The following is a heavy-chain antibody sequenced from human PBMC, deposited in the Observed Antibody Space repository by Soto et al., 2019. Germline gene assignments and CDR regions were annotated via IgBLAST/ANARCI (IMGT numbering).Heavy chain of an antibody. CDR2: ISCCGGST. CDR3: AKADGEQWLIPHLDN. Sequence: PGGSLRLSCEASGFNFKKFAMGWVRQAPGEGLEWVSGISCCGGSTSYADSVKGRFTLARDDSKNTLSLHLNSLRFEDTARYFCAKADGEQWLIPHLDNWGQGTLVTVS. D-gene: IGHD6-19*01. V-gene: IGHV3-23*01. J-gene: IGHJ4*02. CDR1: GFNFKKFA.